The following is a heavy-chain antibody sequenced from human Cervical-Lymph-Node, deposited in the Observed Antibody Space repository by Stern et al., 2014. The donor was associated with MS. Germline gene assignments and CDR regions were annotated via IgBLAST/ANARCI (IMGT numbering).Heavy chain of an antibody. J-gene: IGHJ4*02. CDR1: GYTFTASN. D-gene: IGHD2-15*01. Sequence: VQLVQSGADVKKPGASVKVSCKASGYTFTASNMHWLRQAPGQALEWMGRINPKSGVTTYAQKFQDRVTMTRDTSISTVYMELSRLRSNDTAMYYCATRRGCSGGSCSSRSLDYWGQGTLVTVSS. V-gene: IGHV1-2*06. CDR2: INPKSGVT. CDR3: ATRRGCSGGSCSSRSLDY.